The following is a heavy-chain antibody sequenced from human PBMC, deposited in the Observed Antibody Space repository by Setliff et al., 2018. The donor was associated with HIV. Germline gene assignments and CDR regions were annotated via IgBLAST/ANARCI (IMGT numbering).Heavy chain of an antibody. V-gene: IGHV4-39*07. Sequence: SETLSLTCTVSGGPITTSTYYWGWIRQPPGKGLEWIGNIYQSGTTFYNASLRSRVTMSVDTSKNQFSLKLNLVTAADTAVYYCEAATVGQTGYYGIDVWGQGTAVTVSS. J-gene: IGHJ6*02. D-gene: IGHD1-26*01. CDR3: EAATVGQTGYYGIDV. CDR2: IYQSGTT. CDR1: GGPITTSTYY.